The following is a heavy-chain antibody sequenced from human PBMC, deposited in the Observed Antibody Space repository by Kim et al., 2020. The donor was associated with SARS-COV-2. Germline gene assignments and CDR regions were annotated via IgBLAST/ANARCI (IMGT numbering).Heavy chain of an antibody. D-gene: IGHD6-13*01. J-gene: IGHJ4*02. CDR1: GYTFTSYA. V-gene: IGHV7-4-1*02. Sequence: ASVKVSCKASGYTFTSYAMNWVRQAPGQGLEWMGWINTNTGNPTYAQGFTGRFVFSLDTSVSTAYLQISSLKAEDTAVYYCAREPLLAFIAAAGSFDYWGQGTLVTVSS. CDR2: INTNTGNP. CDR3: AREPLLAFIAAAGSFDY.